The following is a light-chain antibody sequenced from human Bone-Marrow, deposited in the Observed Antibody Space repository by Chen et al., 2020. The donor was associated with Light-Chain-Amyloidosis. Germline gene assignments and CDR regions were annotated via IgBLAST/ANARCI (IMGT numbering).Light chain of an antibody. J-gene: IGLJ3*02. CDR1: NIGSTS. CDR2: DDS. CDR3: QVWDRSSDRPV. V-gene: IGLV3-21*02. Sequence: SYVLTQPSSVSVAPGQTATIACGGNNIGSTSEHWYQQTPSQAPLLVVYDDSDRPSGIPERLSGSNSGNTATLTISRVEAGDEADYYCQVWDRSSDRPVFGGGTKLTVL.